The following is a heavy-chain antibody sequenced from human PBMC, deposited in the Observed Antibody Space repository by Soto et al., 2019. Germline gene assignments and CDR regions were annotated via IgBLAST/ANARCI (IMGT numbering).Heavy chain of an antibody. J-gene: IGHJ4*02. V-gene: IGHV4-30-4*01. Sequence: TLSLTCTVSGVSIFNGDYYWTWIRQPPGKGLEWIGYIYYSGNTYYNPSLKSRVMISVDTSKNQFSLNLSSVTAADTAVYYCASGYYDILTGRDTKYYFDYWGQGALVTVSS. CDR3: ASGYYDILTGRDTKYYFDY. CDR1: GVSIFNGDYY. CDR2: IYYSGNT. D-gene: IGHD3-9*01.